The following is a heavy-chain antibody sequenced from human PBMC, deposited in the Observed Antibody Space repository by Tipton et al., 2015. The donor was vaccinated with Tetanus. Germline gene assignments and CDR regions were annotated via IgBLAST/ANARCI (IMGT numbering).Heavy chain of an antibody. V-gene: IGHV3-23*01. CDR3: AKAKTWINLLFGDL. D-gene: IGHD3-10*02. CDR1: GFTFSSYP. Sequence: SLRLSCVASGFTFSSYPMTWVRQAPGKGLEWVSGVSGSGGSTYYADYVRGRFTVSRDNSRDTLYLQMNSLRADDAAVYYCAKAKTWINLLFGDLWGQGTLVSVSS. CDR2: VSGSGGST. J-gene: IGHJ5*02.